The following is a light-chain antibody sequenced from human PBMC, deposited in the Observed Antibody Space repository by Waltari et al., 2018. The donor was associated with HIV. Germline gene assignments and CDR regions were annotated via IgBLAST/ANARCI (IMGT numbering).Light chain of an antibody. J-gene: IGKJ1*01. CDR2: AAS. Sequence: IHITHSPSSLSSSVGDRVTITCRASQSISSYLNWYQQKPGKAPKLLIYAASSLQSGVPSRFSGSGSGTDFTLTISSLQPEDFATYYCQQSYSTPPETFGQGTKVEIK. CDR1: QSISSY. CDR3: QQSYSTPPET. V-gene: IGKV1-39*01.